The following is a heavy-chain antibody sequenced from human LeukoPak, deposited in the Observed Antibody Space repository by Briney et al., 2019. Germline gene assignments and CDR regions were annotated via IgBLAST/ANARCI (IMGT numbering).Heavy chain of an antibody. J-gene: IGHJ4*02. Sequence: ASVKVSCKASGYTFTGYYMHWVRQAPGQRLEWMGWINPNSGGTNYAQKFQGRVTMTRDTSISTAYMELSRLRSDDTAVYYCARDRALSGSYLYYFDYWGQGTLVTVSS. CDR1: GYTFTGYY. D-gene: IGHD1-26*01. CDR2: INPNSGGT. CDR3: ARDRALSGSYLYYFDY. V-gene: IGHV1-2*02.